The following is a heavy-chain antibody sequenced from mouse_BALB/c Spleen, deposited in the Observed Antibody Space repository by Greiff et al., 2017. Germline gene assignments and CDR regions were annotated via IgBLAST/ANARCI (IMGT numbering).Heavy chain of an antibody. V-gene: IGHV5-6*01. CDR3: SPNAMDY. CDR1: GFTFSSYG. Sequence: EVKVVESGGDLVKPGGSLKLSCAASGFTFSSYGMSWVRQTPDKRLEWVATISSGGSYTYYPDSVKGRFTISRDNAKNTLYLQMSSLKSEDTAMYYCSPNAMDYWGQGTSVTVSS. J-gene: IGHJ4*01. CDR2: ISSGGSYT.